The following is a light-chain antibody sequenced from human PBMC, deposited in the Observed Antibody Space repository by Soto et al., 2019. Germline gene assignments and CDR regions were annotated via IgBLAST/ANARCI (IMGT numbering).Light chain of an antibody. J-gene: IGKJ1*01. V-gene: IGKV3-20*01. CDR3: LQYGSSVWT. Sequence: EIVLTQSPGTLSLSPGERATLSCRASQTVTSNFLAWYQQKPGQVPRLLMHGAFTRATGIPDRFSGRGSGTDFTLTISRLEPEDFAVYFCLQYGSSVWTFGQGTKVEI. CDR2: GAF. CDR1: QTVTSNF.